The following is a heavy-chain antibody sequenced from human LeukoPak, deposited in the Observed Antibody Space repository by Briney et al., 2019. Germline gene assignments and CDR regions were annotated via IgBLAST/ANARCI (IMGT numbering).Heavy chain of an antibody. J-gene: IGHJ4*02. CDR2: IYPSGSST. CDR1: GYTFTTYH. Sequence: ASVKVSCKASGYTFTTYHMHWVRQAPGQGLEWMGIIYPSGSSTSNAQKFQGRVAMTRDMSTSTVYMELSSLRSEDTAVYYCARGYCSSTNCPLGYWGQGTLVTVSS. V-gene: IGHV1-46*01. D-gene: IGHD2-2*01. CDR3: ARGYCSSTNCPLGY.